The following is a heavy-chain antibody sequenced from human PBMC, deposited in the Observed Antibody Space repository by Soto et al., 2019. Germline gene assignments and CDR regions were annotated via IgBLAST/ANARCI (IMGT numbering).Heavy chain of an antibody. D-gene: IGHD2-8*02. J-gene: IGHJ4*02. Sequence: GESLKISCKASGYDFARHWIAWVRQMPGEGLEWLGIIYPDDSDTRYSPSFLGQVTISADKSIKTTYLQWSSLKASDTAIYFCASSVLVTSTMNYFDLWGQGTLVTVSS. CDR3: ASSVLVTSTMNYFDL. CDR2: IYPDDSDT. V-gene: IGHV5-51*01. CDR1: GYDFARHW.